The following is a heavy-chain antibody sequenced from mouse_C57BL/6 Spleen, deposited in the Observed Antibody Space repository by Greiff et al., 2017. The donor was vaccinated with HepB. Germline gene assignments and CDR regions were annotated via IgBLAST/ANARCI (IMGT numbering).Heavy chain of an antibody. V-gene: IGHV1-61*01. Sequence: QVQLQQSGAELVRPGSSVKLSCKASGYTFTSYWMDWVKQRPGQGLEWIGNIYPSDSETHYNQKFKDKATLTVDKSSSTAYMQLSSLTSEDSAVYDWARADSSGYEAMDYWGQGTSVTVSS. CDR1: GYTFTSYW. CDR3: ARADSSGYEAMDY. D-gene: IGHD3-2*02. J-gene: IGHJ4*01. CDR2: IYPSDSET.